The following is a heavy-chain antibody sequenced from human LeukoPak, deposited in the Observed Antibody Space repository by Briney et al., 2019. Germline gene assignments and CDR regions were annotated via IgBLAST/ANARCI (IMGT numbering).Heavy chain of an antibody. CDR2: IYYSGST. V-gene: IGHV4-39*07. J-gene: IGHJ3*02. CDR3: ARDLYYYGSGSYPPAHAFDI. CDR1: GGSISSSSYY. D-gene: IGHD3-10*01. Sequence: SETLSLSCTVSGGSISSSSYYWGWIRQPPGKGLEWIGSIYYSGSTYYNPSLKSRVTISVDTSKNQFSLKLSSVTAADTAVYYCARDLYYYGSGSYPPAHAFDIWGQGTMVTVSS.